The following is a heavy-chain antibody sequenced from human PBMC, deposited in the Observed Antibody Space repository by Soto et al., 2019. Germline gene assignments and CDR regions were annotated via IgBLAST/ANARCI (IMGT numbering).Heavy chain of an antibody. CDR1: GFTFSSYG. CDR3: AKDRVLGFRPYTAMGDKFDY. Sequence: GGSLRLSCAASGFTFSSYGMHWVRQAPGKGLEWVAVISYDGSNKYYADSVKGRFTISRDNSKNTLYLQMNSLRAEDTAVYYCAKDRVLGFRPYTAMGDKFDYWGQGTLVTVSS. CDR2: ISYDGSNK. D-gene: IGHD5-18*01. V-gene: IGHV3-30*18. J-gene: IGHJ4*02.